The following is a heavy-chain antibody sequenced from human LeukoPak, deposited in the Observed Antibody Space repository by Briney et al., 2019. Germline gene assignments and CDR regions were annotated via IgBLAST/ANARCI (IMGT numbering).Heavy chain of an antibody. V-gene: IGHV4-34*01. J-gene: IGHJ4*02. CDR2: INHSGST. Sequence: SETLSLTCAVYGGSFSGYYWSWIRQPPGKGLEWIGEINHSGSTNYNPSLKSRVTISVDTSKNQFSLKLSSVTAADTAVYYCARGRGSSGYDTTDYWGQGTLVTVSS. CDR3: ARGRGSSGYDTTDY. D-gene: IGHD5-12*01. CDR1: GGSFSGYY.